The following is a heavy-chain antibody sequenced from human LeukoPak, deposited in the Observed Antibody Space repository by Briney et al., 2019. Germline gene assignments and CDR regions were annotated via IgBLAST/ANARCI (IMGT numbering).Heavy chain of an antibody. CDR3: ARDTHSNTPYDSSGYDY. CDR1: GGTFSSYA. CDR2: IIPIFGTA. J-gene: IGHJ4*02. D-gene: IGHD3-22*01. V-gene: IGHV1-69*13. Sequence: ASVKVSCKASGGTFSSYAISWVRQAPGQGLEWMGGIIPIFGTANYAQKFQGRVTITADESTSTAYMELSSLRSEDTAVYYCARDTHSNTPYDSSGYDYWGQGTLVTVSS.